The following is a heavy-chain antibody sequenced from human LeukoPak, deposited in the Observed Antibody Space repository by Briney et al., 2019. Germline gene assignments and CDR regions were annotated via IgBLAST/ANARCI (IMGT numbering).Heavy chain of an antibody. D-gene: IGHD6-19*01. V-gene: IGHV3-30-3*01. CDR1: GFTFSSYA. CDR3: TRGAILGQWPGAFDI. J-gene: IGHJ3*02. CDR2: TSYDGSNK. Sequence: GGSLRLSCAASGFTFSSYAMHWVRQAPGKGLEWVAVTSYDGSNKYYADSVKGRFTISRDNSKNTLYLQMNSLIAEDTAVYYCTRGAILGQWPGAFDIWGQGTMVTVSS.